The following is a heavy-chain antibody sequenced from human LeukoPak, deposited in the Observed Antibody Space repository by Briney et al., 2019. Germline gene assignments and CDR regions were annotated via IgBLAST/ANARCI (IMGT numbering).Heavy chain of an antibody. Sequence: ASVKVSCKASGYTFTGYYMHWVRQAPGQGLEWMGWINPNSGGTNYAQKFQGRVTMTRDTSISTAYMELSRLRSDDTAVYYCARDTYYYGSSGYRPGDYWGQGTLVTVSS. D-gene: IGHD3-22*01. J-gene: IGHJ4*02. V-gene: IGHV1-2*02. CDR2: INPNSGGT. CDR3: ARDTYYYGSSGYRPGDY. CDR1: GYTFTGYY.